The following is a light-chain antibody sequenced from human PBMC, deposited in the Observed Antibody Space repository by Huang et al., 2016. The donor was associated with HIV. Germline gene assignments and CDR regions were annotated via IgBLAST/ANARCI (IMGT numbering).Light chain of an antibody. J-gene: IGKJ4*01. Sequence: EVVMTQSPAILSVSPGERVTLSCRANRSVSTNLAWYQQRPGQAPRLLIYGSSTRAPGSPARFSGSGSGTDFSLTISSLQSEDFALYYCHQYNNWRLSFGGGTRVDI. CDR2: GSS. CDR1: RSVSTN. CDR3: HQYNNWRLS. V-gene: IGKV3-15*01.